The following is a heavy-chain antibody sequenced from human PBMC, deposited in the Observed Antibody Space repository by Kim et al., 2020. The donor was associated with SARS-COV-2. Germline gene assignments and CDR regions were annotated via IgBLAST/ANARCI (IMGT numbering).Heavy chain of an antibody. CDR1: GYTFTSYG. Sequence: ASVKVSCKASGYTFTSYGISWVRQAPGQGLEWMGWISAYNGNTNYAQKLQGRVTMTTDTSTSTAYMELRSLRSDDTAVYYCARSSYPRYYDFWSGLVLTPYYYGMDVWGQGTTVTVSS. J-gene: IGHJ6*02. CDR2: ISAYNGNT. CDR3: ARSSYPRYYDFWSGLVLTPYYYGMDV. V-gene: IGHV1-18*01. D-gene: IGHD3-3*01.